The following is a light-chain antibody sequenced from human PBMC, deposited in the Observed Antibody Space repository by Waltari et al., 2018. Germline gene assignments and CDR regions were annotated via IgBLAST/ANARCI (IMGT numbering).Light chain of an antibody. Sequence: QSALTQPPSASGSPGQSVTISCTGTSSDVGGYNYVSWYQQHPGKAPKLMIYEVSKRPSGVPGRFPGSKSGNTASLTVSGLQAEDEADYYCSSYAGSNIPYVFGTGTKVTVL. CDR1: SSDVGGYNY. CDR2: EVS. J-gene: IGLJ1*01. CDR3: SSYAGSNIPYV. V-gene: IGLV2-8*01.